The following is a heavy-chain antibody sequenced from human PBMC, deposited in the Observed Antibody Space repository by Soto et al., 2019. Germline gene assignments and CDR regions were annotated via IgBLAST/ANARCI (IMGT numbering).Heavy chain of an antibody. V-gene: IGHV5-10-1*01. CDR2: IDPSDSQT. Sequence: GESLKISCKGSGYSFAGYWITWVRQKPGKGLEWMGRIDPSDSQTYYSPSFRGHVTISVTKSITTVFLQWSSLRASGTAMYYCARQIYDSDTGPNFQYYFDSWGQGTPVTVSS. D-gene: IGHD3-22*01. J-gene: IGHJ4*02. CDR1: GYSFAGYW. CDR3: ARQIYDSDTGPNFQYYFDS.